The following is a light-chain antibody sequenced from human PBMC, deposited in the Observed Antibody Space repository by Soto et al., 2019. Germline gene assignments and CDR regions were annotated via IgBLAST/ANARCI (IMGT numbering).Light chain of an antibody. V-gene: IGLV2-8*01. CDR2: EVN. J-gene: IGLJ2*01. CDR1: SSDVGGYNY. CDR3: TSYGGRDNLI. Sequence: QLVLTQPPSASGSPGQSVTISCTGTSSDVGGYNYVSWFQQHPGKAPKLIISEVNKRPSGVPDRFSGSKSGNTASLTVSGLQAEDEADYYCTSYGGRDNLIFGGGTKLTVL.